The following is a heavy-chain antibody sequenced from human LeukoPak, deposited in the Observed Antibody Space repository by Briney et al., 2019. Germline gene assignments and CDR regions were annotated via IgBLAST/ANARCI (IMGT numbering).Heavy chain of an antibody. Sequence: ASVTVSCTASGYTFTSYGISWVRQAPGQGLEWMGWISAYNGNTNYAQKLQGRVTMTTDTSTSTAYMELRSLRSDDTAVYYCARDFEEMATIRSDYWGQGTLVTVSS. CDR3: ARDFEEMATIRSDY. J-gene: IGHJ4*02. V-gene: IGHV1-18*01. D-gene: IGHD5-24*01. CDR1: GYTFTSYG. CDR2: ISAYNGNT.